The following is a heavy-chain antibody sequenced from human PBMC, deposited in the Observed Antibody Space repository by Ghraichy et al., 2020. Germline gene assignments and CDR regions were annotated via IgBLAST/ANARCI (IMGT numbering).Heavy chain of an antibody. V-gene: IGHV3-23*01. CDR2: ISGSGDST. Sequence: GESLNISCAASEFTFSNYAMSWVRQAPGKGLEWVSAISGSGDSTYYADSVKGRFTISRDNSQNTLYLQMNSLRAEDTAVYYCAKDGSYYDFDYWGQGTLVTVSS. CDR3: AKDGSYYDFDY. CDR1: EFTFSNYA. D-gene: IGHD1-26*01. J-gene: IGHJ4*02.